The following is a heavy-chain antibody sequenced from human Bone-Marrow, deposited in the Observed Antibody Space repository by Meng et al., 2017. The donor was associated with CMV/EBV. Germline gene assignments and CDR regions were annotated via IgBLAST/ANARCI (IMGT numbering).Heavy chain of an antibody. CDR3: ARGQVQCSTINCHDYRFSGMDV. V-gene: IGHV1-8*01. CDR2: MNPNRGNT. D-gene: IGHD2/OR15-2a*01. J-gene: IGHJ6*01. Sequence: ASVKVSCKASGYTFTYYDIIWVRQASGQGLEWVGWMNPNRGNTAYAQKLQGRVTMTRDTSTSIAYMELSSLRSGDTAVYYCARGQVQCSTINCHDYRFSGMDVWGQGTTVNVAS. CDR1: GYTFTYYD.